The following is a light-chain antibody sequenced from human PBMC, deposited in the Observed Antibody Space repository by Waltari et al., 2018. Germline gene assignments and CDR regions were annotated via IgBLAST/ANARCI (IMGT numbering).Light chain of an antibody. CDR1: SSDVGRYNY. CDR3: SSYTSSSTRV. CDR2: DVS. Sequence: QSALTQPASVSGSPGQSITISCTGTSSDVGRYNYVSWYQQHPGKAPKLMIYDVSNRPSWVSNRFSGSKSGNTASLPISGLQAEDEADYYCSSYTSSSTRVFGGGTKLTVL. J-gene: IGLJ3*02. V-gene: IGLV2-14*03.